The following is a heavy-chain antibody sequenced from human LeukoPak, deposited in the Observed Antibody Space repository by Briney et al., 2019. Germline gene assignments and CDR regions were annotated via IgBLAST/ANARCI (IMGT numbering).Heavy chain of an antibody. CDR1: GFTFSSFA. J-gene: IGHJ4*02. CDR3: AKRGYSSSWSTFDF. V-gene: IGHV3-23*01. Sequence: GSLRLSCAPSGFTFSSFAMSWVRQAPGKGLEWVSVISDSGGPTYYADSVKGRFTISRDNSKNTLYLQMNSLRAEDTAVYYCAKRGYSSSWSTFDFWGQGTLVTVSS. D-gene: IGHD6-13*01. CDR2: ISDSGGPT.